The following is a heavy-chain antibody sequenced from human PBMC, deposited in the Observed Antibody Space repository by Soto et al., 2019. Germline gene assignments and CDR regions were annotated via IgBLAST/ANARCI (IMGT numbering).Heavy chain of an antibody. D-gene: IGHD5-12*01. Sequence: VQLVESGGGLVQPGRSLRLSCAASGFTFDDYAMHWVRQAPGKGLEWVSGISWNSGSIGYADSVKGRFTISRDNAKNSLYLQMNSLRAEDTALYYCAKDNLLEMATIGWGQGTLVTVSS. J-gene: IGHJ4*02. V-gene: IGHV3-9*01. CDR2: ISWNSGSI. CDR3: AKDNLLEMATIG. CDR1: GFTFDDYA.